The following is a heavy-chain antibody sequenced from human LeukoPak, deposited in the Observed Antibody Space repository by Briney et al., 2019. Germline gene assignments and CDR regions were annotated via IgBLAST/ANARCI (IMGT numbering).Heavy chain of an antibody. CDR2: ISGSGDST. J-gene: IGHJ4*02. CDR3: AKGWEKVVASVFVD. V-gene: IGHV3-23*01. Sequence: GGSLRLSCAASGFTFINYAMSWVRQAPGKGLEWVSAISGSGDSTYYADSVKGRFTISRDNSKNTLSLQMNSLRAEDTAVYYCAKGWEKVVASVFVDWGQGTLVTVSS. CDR1: GFTFINYA. D-gene: IGHD1-26*01.